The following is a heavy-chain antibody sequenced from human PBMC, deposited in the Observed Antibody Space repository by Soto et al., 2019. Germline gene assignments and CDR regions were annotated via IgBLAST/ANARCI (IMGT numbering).Heavy chain of an antibody. CDR1: GFTFSGFV. D-gene: IGHD4-17*01. Sequence: EVQLLESGGGLVQPGGSLRLSCAASGFTFSGFVMNWVRQAPGKGLEWVSGIGGSGGSTYYADSVKGRFTVSRDNSKNTVYLQMNSLRVEDTAMFYCAKSTATKFRLAYFDYWGQGTLVTVSS. CDR2: IGGSGGST. CDR3: AKSTATKFRLAYFDY. V-gene: IGHV3-23*01. J-gene: IGHJ4*02.